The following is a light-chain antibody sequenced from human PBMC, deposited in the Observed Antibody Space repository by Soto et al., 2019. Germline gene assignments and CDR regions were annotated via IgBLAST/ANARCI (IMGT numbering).Light chain of an antibody. Sequence: DIVMTQSPDSLAVSLGERATINCKSSQSVLYSSNNKNYLAWYQQKPGQPPKLLIYWASTRESGVPDRFSGSGSGTDFTLTISSLQAEDVAVYYGQQYYSNPPLLTFGGGTKVEIK. J-gene: IGKJ4*01. CDR3: QQYYSNPPLLT. CDR2: WAS. V-gene: IGKV4-1*01. CDR1: QSVLYSSNNKNY.